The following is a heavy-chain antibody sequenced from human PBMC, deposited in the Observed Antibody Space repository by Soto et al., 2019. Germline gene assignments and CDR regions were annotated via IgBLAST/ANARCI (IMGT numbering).Heavy chain of an antibody. J-gene: IGHJ6*02. Sequence: SETLSLTCTVSGGSISSGGYYWSWIRQHPGKGLEWIGYIYYSGSTYYNPSLKSRVTISVDTSKNQFSLKLSSVTAADTAVYYCARGQIVVVAAKYYYYGMDVCGQRTTVTVSS. CDR2: IYYSGST. CDR1: GGSISSGGYY. V-gene: IGHV4-31*03. CDR3: ARGQIVVVAAKYYYYGMDV. D-gene: IGHD2-15*01.